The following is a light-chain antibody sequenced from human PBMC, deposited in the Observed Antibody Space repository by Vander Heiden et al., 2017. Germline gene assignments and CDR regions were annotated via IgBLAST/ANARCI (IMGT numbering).Light chain of an antibody. CDR1: SSDVGGYNY. J-gene: IGLJ3*02. CDR3: TSYTSSSTWV. V-gene: IGLV2-14*01. CDR2: DVS. Sequence: QSALTQAASVSGSPGQLITISCTGTSSDVGGYNYVSWYQQHPGKAPNLIIYDVSNRPSGVSNRFSGSKSGNTASLTISGLQAADEAHYYCTSYTSSSTWVFGGGTKLTGL.